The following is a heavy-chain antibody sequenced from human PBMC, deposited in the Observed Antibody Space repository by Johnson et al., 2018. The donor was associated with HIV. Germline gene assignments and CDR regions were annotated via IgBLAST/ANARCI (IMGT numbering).Heavy chain of an antibody. V-gene: IGHV3-74*01. CDR1: GFTFSSYW. D-gene: IGHD1-26*01. J-gene: IGHJ3*02. Sequence: VQLVESGGGLVQPGGSLRLSCAASGFTFSSYWMHWVRQAPGKGLVWVSRINWNGGSTGYADSVRGRFTISRDNAKNSLYLQMNSLRAEDTALYYCARGGGSYYSGAFDIWGQGTMVTVSS. CDR3: ARGGGSYYSGAFDI. CDR2: INWNGGST.